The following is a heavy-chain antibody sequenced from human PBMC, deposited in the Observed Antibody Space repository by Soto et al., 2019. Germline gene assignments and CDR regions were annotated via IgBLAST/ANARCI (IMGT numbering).Heavy chain of an antibody. D-gene: IGHD2-21*01. CDR2: ISPYSGKT. Sequence: QVHLLQSGPEVKKPGASVKVSCQTSGYTFTDYGVTWMRQAPGQGLEWVGWISPYSGKTNYARTPQGRINVTTDTSTTTAYLEVRNLTSDDTATYYCAREDSCGGTSCFTRWGQGTLVTVSS. J-gene: IGHJ4*02. CDR3: AREDSCGGTSCFTR. V-gene: IGHV1-18*01. CDR1: GYTFTDYG.